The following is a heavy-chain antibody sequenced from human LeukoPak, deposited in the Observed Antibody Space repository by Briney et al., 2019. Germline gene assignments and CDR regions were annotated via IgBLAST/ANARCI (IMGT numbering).Heavy chain of an antibody. CDR3: AKDRHAPGRYCSSTSCLPFDP. J-gene: IGHJ5*02. CDR1: GFTFSSYD. CDR2: ISGSGGST. D-gene: IGHD2-2*01. Sequence: GGSLRLSCAASGFTFSSYDMSRVRQAPGKGLEWVSAISGSGGSTYYADSVKGRFTISRDNSVKKLYLQMNSLRAEDTAVYYCAKDRHAPGRYCSSTSCLPFDPWGQGTLVTVSS. V-gene: IGHV3-23*01.